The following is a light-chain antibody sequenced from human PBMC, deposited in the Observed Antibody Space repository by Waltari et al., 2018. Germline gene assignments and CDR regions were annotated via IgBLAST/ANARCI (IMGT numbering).Light chain of an antibody. V-gene: IGKV3-20*01. J-gene: IGKJ2*01. CDR2: SAS. CDR3: QHYGRSWNT. CDR1: QSVSSSY. Sequence: EIVLTQSPGTLSLSPGERATLSCRASQSVSSSYLAWYQQNPGQAPRLLIYSASSRATGIPDRFSGSGSDTDFTLTISRLEPEDFAVYYCQHYGRSWNTFGQGTKLEIE.